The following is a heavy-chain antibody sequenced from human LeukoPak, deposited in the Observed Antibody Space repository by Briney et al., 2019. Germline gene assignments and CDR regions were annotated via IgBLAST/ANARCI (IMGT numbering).Heavy chain of an antibody. J-gene: IGHJ4*02. CDR3: ARATNDFWSGYYSSSIDY. V-gene: IGHV3-74*01. Sequence: GSLRLSCAASGFTFSSYWMHWVRQAPGKGLVWVSRINSNGSSTSYADSVKGRFTISRDNAKNTLYLQMNSLRAEDTAVYYCARATNDFWSGYYSSSIDYWGQGTLVTVSS. CDR1: GFTFSSYW. D-gene: IGHD3-3*01. CDR2: INSNGSST.